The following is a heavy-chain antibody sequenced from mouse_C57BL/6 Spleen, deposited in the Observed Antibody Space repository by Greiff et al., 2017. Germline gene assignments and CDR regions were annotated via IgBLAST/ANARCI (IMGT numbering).Heavy chain of an antibody. J-gene: IGHJ4*01. Sequence: VQLQQSGAELVKPGASVKLSCTASGFNIKDYYMHWVKQRTEQGLEWIGRIDPEDGETKYAPKFLGKATITADTSSNTAYLQLSSLTSEDTAVYYCAVTVVASEAMDYWGQGTSVTVSS. CDR2: IDPEDGET. CDR1: GFNIKDYY. V-gene: IGHV14-2*01. CDR3: AVTVVASEAMDY. D-gene: IGHD1-1*01.